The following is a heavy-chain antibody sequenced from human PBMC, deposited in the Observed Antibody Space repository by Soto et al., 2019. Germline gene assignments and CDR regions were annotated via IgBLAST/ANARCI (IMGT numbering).Heavy chain of an antibody. CDR3: AHRILRTVFGLVTTTAIYFDF. CDR1: GFSLTTSGVG. Sequence: QITLNESGPTVVKPAENLTLTCTFSGFSLTTSGVGVGWIRQSPGKPPEWLALIYWDDDKRYSASQKSRLTITKDTSKNQVVLTMASVDPAYTATYYCAHRILRTVFGLVTTTAIYFDFWGQGTPVVVSS. J-gene: IGHJ4*02. D-gene: IGHD3-3*01. V-gene: IGHV2-5*02. CDR2: IYWDDDK.